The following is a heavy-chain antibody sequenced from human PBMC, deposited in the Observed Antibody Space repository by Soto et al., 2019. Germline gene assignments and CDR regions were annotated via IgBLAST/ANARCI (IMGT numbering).Heavy chain of an antibody. D-gene: IGHD3-10*01. CDR2: IFYSGTT. Sequence: SETLSLTCTVSGDSVYSRPHSWTWIRQLPDKGLEYIGYIFYSGTTYYNPSLKGRVTISLDTSKNQFYLSLTPVTAADTAVYYCARDRWYYYGSGSYYKGRGYYGMDVWGQGTTVTVSS. J-gene: IGHJ6*02. CDR1: GDSVYSRPHS. V-gene: IGHV4-31*03. CDR3: ARDRWYYYGSGSYYKGRGYYGMDV.